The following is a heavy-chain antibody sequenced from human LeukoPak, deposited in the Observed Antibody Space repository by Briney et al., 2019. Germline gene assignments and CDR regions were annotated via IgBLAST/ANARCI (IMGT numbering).Heavy chain of an antibody. CDR1: GFSFSSYA. Sequence: GGSLRLSCAASGFSFSSYAMTWVRQAPGKGLEWVSFISGSGVNTYYADSVKGRFTISRDNSKNTLYLQMNSLRAEDTAVYYCAKRFYGGTDYWGRGTLVTVSS. V-gene: IGHV3-23*01. J-gene: IGHJ4*02. CDR3: AKRFYGGTDY. CDR2: ISGSGVNT. D-gene: IGHD4-23*01.